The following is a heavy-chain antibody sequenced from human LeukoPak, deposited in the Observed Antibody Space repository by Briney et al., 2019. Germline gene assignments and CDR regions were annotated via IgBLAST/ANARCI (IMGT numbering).Heavy chain of an antibody. V-gene: IGHV4-34*01. CDR1: GGSFSGYY. D-gene: IGHD3-22*01. Sequence: SETLSLTCAVYGGSFSGYYWSWIRQPPGKGLEWIGEINHSGSTNYNPSLKSRVTISVDTSKNQFSPKLSSVTAADTAVYYCAREYYYDSSGYYLWGQGTLVTVSS. CDR3: AREYYYDSSGYYL. CDR2: INHSGST. J-gene: IGHJ4*02.